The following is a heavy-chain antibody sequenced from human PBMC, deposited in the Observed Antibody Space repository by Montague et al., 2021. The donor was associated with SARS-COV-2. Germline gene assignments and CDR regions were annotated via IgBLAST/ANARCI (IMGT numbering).Heavy chain of an antibody. CDR1: DGSFSDFY. CDR3: ASGDDNGSGYLDV. J-gene: IGHJ6*03. CDR2: INHSGTT. Sequence: SETLSLTCAVFDGSFSDFYWSWIRQPPGKGLEWIGEINHSGTTYYNPSLKRRVTISVDTSKNQFSLKLNPVTAADAAVYYCASGDDNGSGYLDVWGKGTPVTVSS. V-gene: IGHV4-34*01. D-gene: IGHD1-26*01.